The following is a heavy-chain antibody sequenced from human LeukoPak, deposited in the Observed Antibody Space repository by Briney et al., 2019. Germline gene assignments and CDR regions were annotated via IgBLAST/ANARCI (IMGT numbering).Heavy chain of an antibody. CDR2: ISAYNGNT. V-gene: IGHV1-18*04. Sequence: GASVKVSCKASGYTFTGYYMHWVRQAPGQGLEWMGWISAYNGNTNYAQKLQGRVTMTTDTSTSTAYMELRSLRSDDTAVYYCARKVVPEDYYYYGMDVWGQGTTVTVSS. CDR1: GYTFTGYY. J-gene: IGHJ6*02. CDR3: ARKVVPEDYYYYGMDV. D-gene: IGHD2-2*01.